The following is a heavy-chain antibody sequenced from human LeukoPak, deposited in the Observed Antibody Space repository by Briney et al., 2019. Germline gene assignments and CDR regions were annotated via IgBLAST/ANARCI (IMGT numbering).Heavy chain of an antibody. CDR1: GFTFSSYA. CDR3: AKVNSDIVVVPAATSFDY. CDR2: ISGSGGST. V-gene: IGHV3-23*01. D-gene: IGHD2-2*01. J-gene: IGHJ4*02. Sequence: GGSLRFSCAASGFTFSSYAMSWVRQAPGKGLEWVSAISGSGGSTYYADSVKGRFTISGDNSKNTLYLQMNSLRAEDTAVYYCAKVNSDIVVVPAATSFDYWGQGTLVTASS.